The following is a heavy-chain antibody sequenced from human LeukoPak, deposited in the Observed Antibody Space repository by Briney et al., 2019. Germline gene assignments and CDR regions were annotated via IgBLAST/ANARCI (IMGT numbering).Heavy chain of an antibody. D-gene: IGHD5-24*01. CDR1: GGSISSSSYY. CDR3: ASGAADGYNFGFDY. J-gene: IGHJ4*02. V-gene: IGHV4-39*07. Sequence: SETLSLTCTVSGGSISSSSYYWGWIRQPPGKGLEWIGSIYYSGSTYYNPSLKSRVTISVDTSKNQFSLNLRSLTAADTAVYFCASGAADGYNFGFDYWGQGTLAAVSS. CDR2: IYYSGST.